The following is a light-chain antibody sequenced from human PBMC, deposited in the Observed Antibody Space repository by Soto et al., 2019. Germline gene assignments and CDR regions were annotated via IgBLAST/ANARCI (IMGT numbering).Light chain of an antibody. CDR1: QSVLYSSNNKNY. V-gene: IGKV4-1*01. CDR2: WAS. CDR3: QQYTGPPTT. J-gene: IGKJ5*01. Sequence: DIVMTQSPDSLAVSLGERATINCKSSQSVLYSSNNKNYLAWYQQKPGQPPKLLIYWASTRESGVPDRFSGSGSGTDFTLTITRLEPEDSAVYFCQQYTGPPTTFGQGTRLDIK.